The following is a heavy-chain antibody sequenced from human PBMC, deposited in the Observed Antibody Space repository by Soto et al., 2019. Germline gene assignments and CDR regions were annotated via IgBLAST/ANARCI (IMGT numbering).Heavy chain of an antibody. V-gene: IGHV1-46*03. J-gene: IGHJ4*02. Sequence: ASVKVSCKASGYTFTSYYMHWVRQAPGQGLEWMGIINPSGGSTSYAQKFQGRVTMTRDTSTSTVYMELSSLRSEDTAVYYCASGYDILTGHTPFDYWGQGTLVTVSS. CDR1: GYTFTSYY. CDR2: INPSGGST. D-gene: IGHD3-9*01. CDR3: ASGYDILTGHTPFDY.